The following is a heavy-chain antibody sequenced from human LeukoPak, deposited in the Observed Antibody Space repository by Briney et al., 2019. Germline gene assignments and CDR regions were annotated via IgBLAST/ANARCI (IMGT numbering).Heavy chain of an antibody. V-gene: IGHV3-23*01. D-gene: IGHD6-19*01. CDR2: ISGSGGST. CDR1: GFTFSSYA. J-gene: IGHJ4*02. CDR3: ARDQVAVAGRGSDY. Sequence: GSLRLSCAASGFTFSSYAMSWVRQAPGKGLEWVSAISGSGGSTYYADSVKGRFTISRDNSKNTLYLQMNSLRAGDTAVYYCARDQVAVAGRGSDYWGQGTLVTVSS.